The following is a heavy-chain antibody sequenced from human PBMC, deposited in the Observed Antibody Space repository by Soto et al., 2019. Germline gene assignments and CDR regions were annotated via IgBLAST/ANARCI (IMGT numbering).Heavy chain of an antibody. CDR1: GGSISSSSYY. D-gene: IGHD5-12*01. V-gene: IGHV4-39*01. CDR2: IYYSGST. J-gene: IGHJ4*02. Sequence: QLQLQESGPGLVKPSETLSLTCTVSGGSISSSSYYWGWIRQPPGKGLEWIGSIYYSGSTYYNPSLKSRVTISVDTSKNQFSLKLSSVTAADSDVYFCARHVLRGVATIAPFDYWGKGTLVTVSS. CDR3: ARHVLRGVATIAPFDY.